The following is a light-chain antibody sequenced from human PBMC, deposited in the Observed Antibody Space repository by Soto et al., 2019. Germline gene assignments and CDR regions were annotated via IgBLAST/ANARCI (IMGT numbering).Light chain of an antibody. V-gene: IGLV2-11*01. CDR3: SLYTSENTDV. CDR1: SSNVGAYTY. Sequence: LTQPRSVSGSPGQSVTISCTGTSSNVGAYTYVSWYQHHPGKAPKLIVYEASNRPSGVPDRFSGSKSGNTASLTISGLQAADEADYYCSLYTSENTDVFGTGTKLTVL. CDR2: EAS. J-gene: IGLJ1*01.